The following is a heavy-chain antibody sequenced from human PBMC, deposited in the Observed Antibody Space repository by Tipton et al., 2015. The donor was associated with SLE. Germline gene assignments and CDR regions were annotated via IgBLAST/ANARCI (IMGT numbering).Heavy chain of an antibody. CDR2: INHSGST. CDR1: GGSFSSSSYY. Sequence: TLSLTCAVYGGSFSSSSYYWGWIRQPPGKGLEWIGEINHSGSTNYNPSLKSRVTISVDTSKNQFSLKLSSVTAADTAVYYCARGLQGDSSGWAFDIWGQGTMVTVSS. V-gene: IGHV4-34*01. J-gene: IGHJ3*02. CDR3: ARGLQGDSSGWAFDI. D-gene: IGHD3-22*01.